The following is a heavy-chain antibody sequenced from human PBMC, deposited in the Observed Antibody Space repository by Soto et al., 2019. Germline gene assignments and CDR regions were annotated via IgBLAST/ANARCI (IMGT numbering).Heavy chain of an antibody. CDR2: IYWDDDK. V-gene: IGHV2-5*02. D-gene: IGHD1-20*01. Sequence: QITLKESGPTLVKPTQTLTLTCTFSGFSLSTSGVGVGWIRQPPGKALEWLALIYWDDDKRYSPSLNSRLTITKDTSKNQVVLTMTNMDPVDTATYYCAHRRPWSSNWNSGWFDPWGQGTLVNVSS. CDR3: AHRRPWSSNWNSGWFDP. J-gene: IGHJ5*02. CDR1: GFSLSTSGVG.